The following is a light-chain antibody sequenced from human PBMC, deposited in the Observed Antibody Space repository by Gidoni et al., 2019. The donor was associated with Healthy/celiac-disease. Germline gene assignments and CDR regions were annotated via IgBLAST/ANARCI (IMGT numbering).Light chain of an antibody. CDR3: SSYTSSSTLVV. CDR1: SSDVGGYNY. J-gene: IGLJ2*01. Sequence: QSALTQPASVSVSPGHSITISCTGTSSDVGGYNYVSWYQQHPGKAPKLMIYDVSNRPSGVSNRFSGSKSGNTASLTISGLQAEDEADYYCSSYTSSSTLVVFGGRTKLTVL. V-gene: IGLV2-14*01. CDR2: DVS.